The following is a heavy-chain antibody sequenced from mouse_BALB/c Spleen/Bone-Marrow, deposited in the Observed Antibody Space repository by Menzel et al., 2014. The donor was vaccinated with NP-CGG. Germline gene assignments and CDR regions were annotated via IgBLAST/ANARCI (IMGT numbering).Heavy chain of an antibody. CDR1: GYTFTNYW. Sequence: QVQLKESGAELVKPGASVKLSCKASGYTFTNYWMHWVKQRPGQGLEWIGEIDPSDSYSNYNQNFKGKATLTVDKSSSTAYMQLTSLRSEDSAVYYCARGVVYYYAMDYWGQGTSVTVSS. V-gene: IGHV1-69*02. CDR2: IDPSDSYS. J-gene: IGHJ4*01. CDR3: ARGVVYYYAMDY.